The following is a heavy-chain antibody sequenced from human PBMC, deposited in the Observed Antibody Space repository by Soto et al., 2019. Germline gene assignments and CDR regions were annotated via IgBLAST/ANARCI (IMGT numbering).Heavy chain of an antibody. Sequence: GRGLGWVSAISGSGGSTYYADPVKGRFTISRDNSKNTLYLQMNSLRAEDTAVYYCAKAPYYYGSGSFSWGQGTLVTVS. CDR3: AKAPYYYGSGSFS. CDR2: ISGSGGST. D-gene: IGHD3-10*01. J-gene: IGHJ5*02. V-gene: IGHV3-23*01.